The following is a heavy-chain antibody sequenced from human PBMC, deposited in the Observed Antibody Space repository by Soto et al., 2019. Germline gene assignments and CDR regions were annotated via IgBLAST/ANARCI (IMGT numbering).Heavy chain of an antibody. Sequence: PSETLSLTCAVYGGSFSGYYWSWIRQPPGKGLEWIGEINHSGSTNYNPSLKSRVTISVDTSKNQFSPKLSSVTAADTAVYYCARGPVPSARTAYYYYYMDVWGKGTTVTVSS. D-gene: IGHD6-6*01. J-gene: IGHJ6*03. CDR1: GGSFSGYY. CDR3: ARGPVPSARTAYYYYYMDV. CDR2: INHSGST. V-gene: IGHV4-34*01.